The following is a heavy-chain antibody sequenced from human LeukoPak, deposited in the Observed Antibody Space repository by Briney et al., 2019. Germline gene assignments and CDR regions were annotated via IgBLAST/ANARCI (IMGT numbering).Heavy chain of an antibody. CDR3: ARYPPFYYYYYGMDV. CDR2: INHSGST. J-gene: IGHJ6*02. CDR1: GGSFSGYY. Sequence: SETLSVTCAVYGGSFSGYYWSWIRQPPGKGLEWIGEINHSGSTNYNPSLKSRVTISVDTSKNQFSLKLSSVTAADTAVYYCARYPPFYYYYYGMDVWGQGTTVTVSS. V-gene: IGHV4-34*01.